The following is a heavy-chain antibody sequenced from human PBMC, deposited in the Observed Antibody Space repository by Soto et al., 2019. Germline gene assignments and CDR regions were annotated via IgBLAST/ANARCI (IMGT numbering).Heavy chain of an antibody. J-gene: IGHJ4*02. V-gene: IGHV4-30-4*01. D-gene: IGHD3-10*01. Sequence: QVQLPESGPGLVKPSQTLSLTCSVSNGSISGGDHYWSWIRQPPGKGLEWIGHIKYSGSTYYNPSLTSRVTMSGDTSKNQFSVNLSSETGEDTAFYYCARGRRHFYGIDYWGQGVLVSVSS. CDR1: NGSISGGDHY. CDR3: ARGRRHFYGIDY. CDR2: IKYSGST.